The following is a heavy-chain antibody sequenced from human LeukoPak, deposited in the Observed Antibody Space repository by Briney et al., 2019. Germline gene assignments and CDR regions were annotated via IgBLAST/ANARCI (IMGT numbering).Heavy chain of an antibody. J-gene: IGHJ4*02. CDR1: EFTFSSNW. D-gene: IGHD5-24*01. V-gene: IGHV3-7*01. CDR3: ASGSGWRQLY. Sequence: GGSLRLSCVVSEFTFSSNWMNWVRQAPGKGLEWVANIKSDGSEKYYADSVKGRFTISRDNAKNSLYLQMNSLKAEDTAVYYCASGSGWRQLYWGQGTLVAVSP. CDR2: IKSDGSEK.